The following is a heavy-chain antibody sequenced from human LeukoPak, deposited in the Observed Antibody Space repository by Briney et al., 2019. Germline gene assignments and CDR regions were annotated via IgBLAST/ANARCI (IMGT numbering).Heavy chain of an antibody. V-gene: IGHV1-46*01. CDR1: GYTFTRHY. CDR2: INPSGGST. Sequence: AASVKVSCKASGYTFTRHYIQWVRQAPGQGLEWMGIINPSGGSTSYAQKFQGRVTLTRDTSTSTVYMELSSLRSEDTAVYYCAGERGVAVAGEGVDPWGQGTLVTVSS. D-gene: IGHD6-19*01. J-gene: IGHJ5*02. CDR3: AGERGVAVAGEGVDP.